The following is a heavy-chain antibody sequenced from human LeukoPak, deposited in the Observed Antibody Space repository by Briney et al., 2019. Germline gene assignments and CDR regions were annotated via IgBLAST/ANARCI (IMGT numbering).Heavy chain of an antibody. CDR2: IYYSGST. V-gene: IGHV4-39*07. CDR3: ARDRDGSGSYNFY. J-gene: IGHJ4*02. Sequence: SEILSLTCTVSGGSISSSRYYWGWIRQPPGKGLEWIGSIYYSGSTYYNPSLKSRVTISVDTSKNQFSLKLSSVTAADTAVYYCARDRDGSGSYNFYWGQGTLVTVSS. CDR1: GGSISSSRYY. D-gene: IGHD3-10*01.